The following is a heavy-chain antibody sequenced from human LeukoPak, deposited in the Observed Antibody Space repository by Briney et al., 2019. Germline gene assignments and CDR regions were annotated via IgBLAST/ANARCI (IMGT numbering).Heavy chain of an antibody. Sequence: ASVKVSCKASGYTFTSYGISWVRQAPGQGLEWMGWISAYNGNTNYAQKFQGRVTMTRDTSTSTVYMELSSLRSEDTAVYYFARALNSGSLIDYWGQGTLVTVSS. CDR3: ARALNSGSLIDY. D-gene: IGHD1-26*01. J-gene: IGHJ4*02. CDR1: GYTFTSYG. CDR2: ISAYNGNT. V-gene: IGHV1-18*01.